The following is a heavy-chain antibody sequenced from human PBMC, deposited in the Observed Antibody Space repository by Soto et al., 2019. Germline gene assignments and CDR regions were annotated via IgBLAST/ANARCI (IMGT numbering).Heavy chain of an antibody. CDR3: AKDTVLVVGDYYYYHMDV. CDR2: ISGSGGST. J-gene: IGHJ6*03. D-gene: IGHD2-2*01. Sequence: GGSLRLSCAASGFTFSSYAMSWVRQAPGKGLEWASAISGSGGSTYYADSVKGRFTISRDNSKNTLYLQMNSLRAEDTAVYYCAKDTVLVVGDYYYYHMDVWGKGTTVTVSS. V-gene: IGHV3-23*01. CDR1: GFTFSSYA.